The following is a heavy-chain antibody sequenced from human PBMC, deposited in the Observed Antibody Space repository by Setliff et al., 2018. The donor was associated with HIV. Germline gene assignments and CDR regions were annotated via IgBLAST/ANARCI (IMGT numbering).Heavy chain of an antibody. V-gene: IGHV3-11*04. D-gene: IGHD2-15*01. CDR1: GFAFSDFY. CDR2: ISGGGSST. J-gene: IGHJ1*01. Sequence: PGGSLRLSCAASGFAFSDFYMSWIRQAPGKGLEWVSYISGGGSSTNYTDSVRGRFTISRDNAKNSLYLQMNSLRAEDTAVYYCARDRGYCSGGSCLSAEYFQHWGQGTLVTVSS. CDR3: ARDRGYCSGGSCLSAEYFQH.